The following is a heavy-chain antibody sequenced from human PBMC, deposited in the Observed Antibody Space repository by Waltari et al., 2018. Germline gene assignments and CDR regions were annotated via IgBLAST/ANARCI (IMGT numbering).Heavy chain of an antibody. CDR3: ASTYSGSYYRHAFDI. J-gene: IGHJ3*02. Sequence: QVQLGQSGPAWKNPGATGKVSCKASGYTCTSYAMNWVRKAPGQGLEWMGWINTNTGNPPYAQGFTGRFVFSLDTSVSTAYLQISSLKAEDTAVYYCASTYSGSYYRHAFDIWGQGTMVTVSS. D-gene: IGHD1-26*01. V-gene: IGHV7-4-1*02. CDR2: INTNTGNP. CDR1: GYTCTSYA.